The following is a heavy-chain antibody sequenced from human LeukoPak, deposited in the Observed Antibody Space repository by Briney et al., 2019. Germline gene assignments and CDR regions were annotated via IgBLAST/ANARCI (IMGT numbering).Heavy chain of an antibody. CDR1: GGSISSYY. Sequence: SETLPLTCTVSGGSISSYYWSWIRQPPGKGLEWIGYIYYSGSTNYNPSLKSRVTISVDTSKNQFSLKLSSVTAADTAVYYCARSLRAAASLYYYYMDVWGKGTTVTVSS. J-gene: IGHJ6*03. D-gene: IGHD3-16*02. CDR3: ARSLRAAASLYYYYMDV. V-gene: IGHV4-59*01. CDR2: IYYSGST.